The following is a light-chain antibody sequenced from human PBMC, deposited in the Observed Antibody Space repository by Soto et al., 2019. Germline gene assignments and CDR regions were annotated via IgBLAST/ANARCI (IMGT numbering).Light chain of an antibody. J-gene: IGKJ4*01. CDR1: QSVSSK. V-gene: IGKV3-15*01. Sequence: EIVLTQSPGTLSLSPGERATLSCRASQSVSSKLTWYQQKPGQPPRLLIYGASTRATGIPARFSGSGSGTEFTLTISSLQSEDYAVYYCQQYINWPPLTFGGGTKVEIK. CDR2: GAS. CDR3: QQYINWPPLT.